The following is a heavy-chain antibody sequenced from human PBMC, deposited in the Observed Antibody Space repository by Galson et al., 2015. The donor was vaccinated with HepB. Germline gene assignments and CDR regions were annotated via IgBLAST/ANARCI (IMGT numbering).Heavy chain of an antibody. Sequence: QVQLQESGPGLVKPSETLSLTCNVSGASITSSNYYWGWIRQPPGKGLEWVGTISYSGRTYYNPALKIRATISVDTSKNQFSLKLNSVTAADTAVYYCARDNTMVRDYYFDYWGQGTLVTVSS. J-gene: IGHJ4*02. CDR1: GASITSSNYY. V-gene: IGHV4-39*07. CDR3: ARDNTMVRDYYFDY. D-gene: IGHD3-10*01. CDR2: ISYSGRT.